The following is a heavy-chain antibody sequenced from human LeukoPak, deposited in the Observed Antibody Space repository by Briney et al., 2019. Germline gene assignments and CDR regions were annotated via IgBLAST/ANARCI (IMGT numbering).Heavy chain of an antibody. V-gene: IGHV4-59*01. Sequence: SETLSLTCTVSGGSISSYYWSWIRQPPGKGLEWIGYIYYSGSTNYNPSLKSRVTISVDTSKNQFSLKLSSVTAADTAVYYCARSPTIGWRRAEYFQHWGQGTLVTVSS. CDR3: ARSPTIGWRRAEYFQH. J-gene: IGHJ1*01. CDR1: GGSISSYY. CDR2: IYYSGST. D-gene: IGHD6-19*01.